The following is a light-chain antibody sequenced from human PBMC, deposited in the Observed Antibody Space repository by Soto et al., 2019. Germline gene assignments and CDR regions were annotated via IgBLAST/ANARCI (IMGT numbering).Light chain of an antibody. CDR2: EDN. CDR1: SGSIASNY. Sequence: NFMLTQPHSVSESLGQTVTISCTRSSGSIASNYVQWYQQRPGSAPTPVIYEDNQRPSGVPDRFSGSIDSSSNSASLTITGLKTEDEADYYCQSYDSSNPVVFGGGTKLTVL. V-gene: IGLV6-57*04. CDR3: QSYDSSNPVV. J-gene: IGLJ2*01.